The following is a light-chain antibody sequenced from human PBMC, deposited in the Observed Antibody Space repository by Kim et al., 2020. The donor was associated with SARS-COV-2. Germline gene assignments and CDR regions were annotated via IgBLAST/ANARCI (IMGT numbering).Light chain of an antibody. CDR1: SSDVGNYNL. J-gene: IGLJ2*01. V-gene: IGLV2-23*01. CDR2: EDN. Sequence: LSQPASVSGSPGQSITISCTGTSSDVGNYNLVSWYQHHPGKAPKLMIYEDNKRPSGVSNRFSGSKSGNTASLTISGLQAEDEADYYCCAYAGRNILLFGGGTKVTVL. CDR3: CAYAGRNILL.